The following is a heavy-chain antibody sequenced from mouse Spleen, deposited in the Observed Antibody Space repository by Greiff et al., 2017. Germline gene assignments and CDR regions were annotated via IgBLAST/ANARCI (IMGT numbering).Heavy chain of an antibody. J-gene: IGHJ2*01. CDR1: GFTFSSYA. V-gene: IGHV5-9-1*01. CDR3: ARGGYAFDY. D-gene: IGHD2-14*01. Sequence: EVMLVESGGGLVKPGGSLKLSCAASGFTFSSYAMSWVRQTPEKRLEWVATISSGGSYTYYPDSVKGRFTISRDNAKNTLYLQMSSLRSEDTAMYYCARGGYAFDYWGQGTTLTVSS. CDR2: ISSGGSYT.